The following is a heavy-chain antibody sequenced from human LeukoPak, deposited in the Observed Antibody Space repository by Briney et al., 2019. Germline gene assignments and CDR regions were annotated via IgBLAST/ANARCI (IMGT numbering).Heavy chain of an antibody. CDR1: GFTFSSYG. CDR2: ISYDGSSK. D-gene: IGHD2-2*01. V-gene: IGHV3-30*03. CDR3: TGGGSWAYISTLDF. J-gene: IGHJ4*02. Sequence: PGGSLRLSCAASGFTFSSYGMQWVRQAPGKGLEWVAVISYDGSSKYYADSVKGRFTVSRDNSKKTLYLQLNNLRVEDTAVYYCTGGGSWAYISTLDFWGQGTLVTVSS.